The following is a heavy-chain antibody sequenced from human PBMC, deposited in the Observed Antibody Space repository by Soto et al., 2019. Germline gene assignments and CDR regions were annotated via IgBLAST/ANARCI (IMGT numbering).Heavy chain of an antibody. J-gene: IGHJ4*02. V-gene: IGHV1-46*01. D-gene: IGHD2-21*01. CDR1: GYTFTNYY. Sequence: QVHLVQSGAEVKKPGASVKVSCKASGYTFTNYYIHWVRQAPGHGLEWMAISNPNGGSTNYAPKFQGRVTSTMDTSTRTVYMELSSLTSEDTAMYYCARHLVAGDLWGQGTLVTVSS. CDR3: ARHLVAGDL. CDR2: SNPNGGST.